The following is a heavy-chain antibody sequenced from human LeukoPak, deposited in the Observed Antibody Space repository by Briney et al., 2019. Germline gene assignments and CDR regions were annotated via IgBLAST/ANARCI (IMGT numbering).Heavy chain of an antibody. CDR3: ARANY. CDR1: GFTFINYD. CDR2: IKQDGSEK. Sequence: GGSLRLSCAGSGFTFINYDMSWVRQAPGKGLEWVANIKQDGSEKYYVDSVKGRFTISRDNAKNSLYLQMNSLRADDTAVYYCARANYWGQGTLVTVSS. J-gene: IGHJ4*02. V-gene: IGHV3-7*01.